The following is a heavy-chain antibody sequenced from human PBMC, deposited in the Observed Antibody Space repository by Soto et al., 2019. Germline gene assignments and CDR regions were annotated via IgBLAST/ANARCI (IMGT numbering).Heavy chain of an antibody. CDR1: SCSLSGGFC. Sequence: SETLFLTCAVCSCSLSGGFCWSLIRRPPGKGLEWIGIISQGVSSPYNPSLKSRVTMSVDTFKNNFSLRLTSVTAADTAVYYCARVTISEYWFDPWGQGILDAAP. CDR3: ARVTISEYWFDP. CDR2: ISQGVSS. V-gene: IGHV4-38-2*01. J-gene: IGHJ5*02. D-gene: IGHD3-3*01.